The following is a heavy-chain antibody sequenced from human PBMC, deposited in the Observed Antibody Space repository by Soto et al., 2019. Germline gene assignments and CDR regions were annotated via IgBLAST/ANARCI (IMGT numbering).Heavy chain of an antibody. Sequence: ASVKVSCKVSGYTLTELSMHWVRQAPGKGLEWMGGFDPEDGETIYAQKFQGRVTMTEDTSTDTAYMELSSLRSEDTAVYYCATENGSGQNYYYGMDVWGQGTTVTVSS. CDR2: FDPEDGET. CDR3: ATENGSGQNYYYGMDV. CDR1: GYTLTELS. J-gene: IGHJ6*02. D-gene: IGHD3-10*01. V-gene: IGHV1-24*01.